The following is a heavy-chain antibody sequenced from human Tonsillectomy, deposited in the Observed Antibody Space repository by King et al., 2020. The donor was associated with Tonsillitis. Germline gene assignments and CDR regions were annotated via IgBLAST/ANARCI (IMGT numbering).Heavy chain of an antibody. CDR2: IYYSGST. CDR3: ARLTAELLVGATDFDY. V-gene: IGHV4-39*01. J-gene: IGHJ4*01. Sequence: QLQESGPGLVKPSETLSLTCTVSGGSISSSSYYWGWIRQPPGKGLEWIGSIYYSGSTYYNPSLKSRVTISVDTSKNQFSLKLSSVTAADTAVYYCARLTAELLVGATDFDYWGHGTLVTVSS. CDR1: GGSISSSSYY. D-gene: IGHD1-26*01.